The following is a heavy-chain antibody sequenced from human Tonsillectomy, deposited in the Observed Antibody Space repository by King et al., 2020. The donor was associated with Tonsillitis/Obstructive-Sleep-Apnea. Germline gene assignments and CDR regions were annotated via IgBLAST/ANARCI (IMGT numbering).Heavy chain of an antibody. D-gene: IGHD4-17*01. V-gene: IGHV3-21*01. CDR3: ARVKYGDYTPDY. CDR2: ISSSSSYI. J-gene: IGHJ4*02. Sequence: EVQLVESGGGLVKPGGSLRLSCAASGFTFSSYSMNWVRQAPGKGLEWVSSISSSSSYIYYADSVKGRFTISRDNAKNSLYLQMNSLRAEDTAVYYCARVKYGDYTPDYWGKGTLVTVSS. CDR1: GFTFSSYS.